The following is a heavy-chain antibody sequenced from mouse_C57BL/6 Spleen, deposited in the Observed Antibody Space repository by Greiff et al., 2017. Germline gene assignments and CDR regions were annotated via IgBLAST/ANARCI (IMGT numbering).Heavy chain of an antibody. D-gene: IGHD4-1*02. CDR2: INPSSGYT. Sequence: QVQLMESGAELARPGASVKMSCKASGYTFTSYTMHWVHQRPGQGLEWIGYINPSSGYTKYNQKFKEQAKLTTHKSASTAYMQLSSLTSEDSAVYYCARPPNWDDWYFDVWGTGTTVTVSS. CDR3: ARPPNWDDWYFDV. J-gene: IGHJ1*03. V-gene: IGHV1-4*01. CDR1: GYTFTSYT.